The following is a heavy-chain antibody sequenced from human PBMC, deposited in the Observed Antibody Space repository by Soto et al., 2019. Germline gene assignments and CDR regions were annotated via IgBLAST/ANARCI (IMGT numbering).Heavy chain of an antibody. Sequence: EVQLVESGVGLVQPGGSLRLSCAASGFTFSSYWMHWVRQDPGKGLVWVSSIKTDGTATQYADSVKGRFTVSRDNAKDTLYLQMNSLIAEDTAVYYCDKDLAWGQCDYWGQVTLVTVYS. J-gene: IGHJ4*02. CDR2: IKTDGTAT. V-gene: IGHV3-74*03. CDR3: DKDLAWGQCDY. CDR1: GFTFSSYW. D-gene: IGHD3-16*01.